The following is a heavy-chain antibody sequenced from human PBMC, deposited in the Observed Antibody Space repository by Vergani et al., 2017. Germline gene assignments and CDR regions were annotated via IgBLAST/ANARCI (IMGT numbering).Heavy chain of an antibody. CDR3: ARVVAHYYYDSGGGPLYYFDY. D-gene: IGHD3-22*01. V-gene: IGHV4-59*01. Sequence: QVQLQESGPGLVKPSETLSLTCTVSGGSISSYYWSWIRQPPGKGLEWIGYIYYSGSTNYNPSLKSRVTISVDTSKNQFSLKLSSVTAADTAVYYCARVVAHYYYDSGGGPLYYFDYWGQGTLVTVSS. CDR1: GGSISSYY. CDR2: IYYSGST. J-gene: IGHJ4*02.